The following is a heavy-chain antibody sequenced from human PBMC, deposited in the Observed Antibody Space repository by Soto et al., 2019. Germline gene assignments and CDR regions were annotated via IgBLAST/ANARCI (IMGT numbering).Heavy chain of an antibody. CDR3: ARGYEGEYFDY. D-gene: IGHD3-16*01. CDR1: GFTFSSYA. Sequence: QVQLVESGGGVVQPGRSLRLSCAASGFTFSSYAMHWVRQAPGKGLEWVAVISYDGSNKYYAHSEKGRFTISRDNSKNTLYLQMNSLRAEDTAVYYCARGYEGEYFDYWGQGTVVTVSS. J-gene: IGHJ4*02. CDR2: ISYDGSNK. V-gene: IGHV3-30*14.